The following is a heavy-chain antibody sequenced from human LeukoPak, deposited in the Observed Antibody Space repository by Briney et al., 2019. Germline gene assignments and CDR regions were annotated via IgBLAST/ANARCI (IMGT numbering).Heavy chain of an antibody. J-gene: IGHJ4*02. CDR2: IKQDGSEK. CDR3: ASDLSHYFDY. V-gene: IGHV3-7*05. Sequence: PGRSLRLSCAASGFTFSSYWMSWVHQAPGKGLEWVANIKQDGSEKYYVDSVKGRFTISRDNAKNSLYLQTNSLRAEDTAVYYCASDLSHYFDYWGQGTLVTVSS. CDR1: GFTFSSYW.